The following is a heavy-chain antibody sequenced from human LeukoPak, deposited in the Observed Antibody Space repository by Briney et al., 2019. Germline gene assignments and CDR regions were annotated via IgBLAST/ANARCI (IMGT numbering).Heavy chain of an antibody. Sequence: AGGSLRLSCAASGFTFSSYAMSWVRQAPGKGLEWVSAISGSGGSTYYADSVKGRFTISRDNSKNTLYLQMNSLRAEDTAVYYCANLLYDFWSGYYFDYWGQGTLVTVSS. J-gene: IGHJ4*02. CDR2: ISGSGGST. CDR3: ANLLYDFWSGYYFDY. CDR1: GFTFSSYA. V-gene: IGHV3-23*01. D-gene: IGHD3-3*01.